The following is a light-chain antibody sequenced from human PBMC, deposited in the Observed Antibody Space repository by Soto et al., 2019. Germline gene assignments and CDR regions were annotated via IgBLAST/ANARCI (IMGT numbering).Light chain of an antibody. CDR3: QQYGSSLYT. CDR2: GGS. CDR1: QSVTSTY. V-gene: IGKV3-20*01. Sequence: EIVLTQSPGTLSSSPGERATLSCRASQSVTSTYLAWYQQKSGQAPRLLIYGGSTRATGIPDRFSGSGSGTDFPLTISRLEHEDLAVYYCQQYGSSLYTVGQGTKLESK. J-gene: IGKJ2*01.